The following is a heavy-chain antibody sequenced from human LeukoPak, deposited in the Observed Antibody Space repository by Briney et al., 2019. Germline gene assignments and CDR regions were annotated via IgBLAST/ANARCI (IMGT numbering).Heavy chain of an antibody. J-gene: IGHJ4*02. V-gene: IGHV3-21*01. CDR3: ARDGRNCSSTSCYYEGIDY. Sequence: GGSLRLSCAASGFTFSSYSMNWVRQAPGKGLKWVSTISSSSSYIYYADSVKGRFTISRDNAKNTLYLQMNSLRAEDTAVYYCARDGRNCSSTSCYYEGIDYWGQGTLVTVSS. CDR1: GFTFSSYS. D-gene: IGHD2-2*01. CDR2: ISSSSSYI.